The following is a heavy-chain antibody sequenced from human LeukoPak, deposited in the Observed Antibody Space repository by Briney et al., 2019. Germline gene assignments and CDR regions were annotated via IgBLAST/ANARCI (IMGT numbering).Heavy chain of an antibody. V-gene: IGHV3-23*01. CDR1: GFTFINYA. J-gene: IGHJ4*02. Sequence: GGSLRLSCAASGFTFINYAMAWVRQAPGKGLEWVAGISGNAANTWYADSVKGRFTISRDNFRNTVSLQMNSLRDEDTAAYYCAKDRQHSSGSYCGAFDYWGQRTLVTVSS. D-gene: IGHD3-22*01. CDR2: ISGNAANT. CDR3: AKDRQHSSGSYCGAFDY.